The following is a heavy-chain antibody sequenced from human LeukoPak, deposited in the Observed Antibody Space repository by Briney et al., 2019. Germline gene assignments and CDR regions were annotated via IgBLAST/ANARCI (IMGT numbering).Heavy chain of an antibody. V-gene: IGHV4-39*07. D-gene: IGHD5/OR15-5a*01. CDR3: ASGPTVYDY. CDR2: MFYRGNT. CDR1: GGSISTSNYY. J-gene: IGHJ4*02. Sequence: PSETLSLTCTVSGGSISTSNYYWGWIRQPPGKGLEWIGSMFYRGNTYYKPSLQSRVTISIDTSRNQYSLRLTSVTAADTAVYYCASGPTVYDYWGQGTLVTVSS.